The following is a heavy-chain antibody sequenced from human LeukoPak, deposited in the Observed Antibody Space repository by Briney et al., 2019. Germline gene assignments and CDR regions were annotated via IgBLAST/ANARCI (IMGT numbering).Heavy chain of an antibody. V-gene: IGHV4-34*01. CDR2: INHSGST. Sequence: SETLYLTCAVYGGSFSGYYWSWIRQPPGKGLEWIGEINHSGSTNYNPSLKSRVTISVDTSKNQFSLKLSSVTAADTAVYYCARGTQLWPRFYYYGMDVWGQGTTVTVSS. CDR1: GGSFSGYY. J-gene: IGHJ6*02. D-gene: IGHD5-18*01. CDR3: ARGTQLWPRFYYYGMDV.